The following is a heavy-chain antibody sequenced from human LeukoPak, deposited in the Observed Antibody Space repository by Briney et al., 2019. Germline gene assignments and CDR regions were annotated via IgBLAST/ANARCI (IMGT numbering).Heavy chain of an antibody. CDR1: GGSISSGGYS. Sequence: SETLSLTCAVSGGSISSGGYSCSWIRQPPGKGLESIGYIYHSGSTYYNPSLKSRVTISVDRSKNQFSLKLSSVTAADTAVYYCASDSCGPSDAFDIWGQGTMVTVSS. CDR3: ASDSCGPSDAFDI. D-gene: IGHD5-18*01. V-gene: IGHV4-30-2*01. CDR2: IYHSGST. J-gene: IGHJ3*02.